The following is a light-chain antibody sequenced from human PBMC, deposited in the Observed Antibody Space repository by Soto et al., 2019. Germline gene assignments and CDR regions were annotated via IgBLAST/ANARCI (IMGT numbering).Light chain of an antibody. CDR3: QQYNSYSQT. CDR2: DAS. V-gene: IGKV1-5*01. CDR1: QYMSTW. J-gene: IGKJ1*01. Sequence: DIPMTQSPSTLSASVGDRVTITCRASQYMSTWLAWFQQKPGKAPKLLIYDASSLESGVPSRFSGSGSGTEFTLTINSLQPDDFATYYCQQYNSYSQTFGQGTKVEIK.